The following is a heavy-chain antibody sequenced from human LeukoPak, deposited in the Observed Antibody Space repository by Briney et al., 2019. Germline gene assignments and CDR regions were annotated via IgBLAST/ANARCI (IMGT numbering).Heavy chain of an antibody. CDR2: IYTSGST. CDR3: AREGKKKGVTIFGVVIIDDDAFDI. CDR1: GGSISSYY. D-gene: IGHD3-3*01. Sequence: SETLSLTCTVSGGSISSYYWSWIRQPAGKGLEWIGRIYTSGSTNYNLSLKSRVTMSVDTSKNQFSLKLSSVTAADTAVYYCAREGKKKGVTIFGVVIIDDDAFDIWGQGTIVTVSS. V-gene: IGHV4-4*07. J-gene: IGHJ3*02.